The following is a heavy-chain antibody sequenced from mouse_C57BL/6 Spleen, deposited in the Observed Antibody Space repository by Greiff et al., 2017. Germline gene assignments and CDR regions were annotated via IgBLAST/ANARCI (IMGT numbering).Heavy chain of an antibody. V-gene: IGHV3-6*01. CDR1: GYSITSGYY. CDR3: ARDRVDFDD. CDR2: ISYDGST. Sequence: EVQLQESGPGLVKPSPSLSLTCSVTGYSITSGYYWNWIRQFPGNQLEGMGYISYDGSTNYNPSLKNPISITRDTSKHRFFLKLNSVTTEDTATYYCARDRVDFDDWGQGTTLTVAS. J-gene: IGHJ2*01.